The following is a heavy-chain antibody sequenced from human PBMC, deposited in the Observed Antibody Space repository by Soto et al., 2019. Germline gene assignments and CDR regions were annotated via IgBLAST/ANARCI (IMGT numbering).Heavy chain of an antibody. CDR1: GYTFTSYY. CDR3: ARSRRNYWFDP. Sequence: QVQLVQSGAEVKKPGASVKVSCKASGYTFTSYYMHWVRQAPGQGLEWMGIINPSGGSTSYAQKFQGRVTMTRDTSTSTVYKELSSLRSEDTAVYYCARSRRNYWFDPWGQGTLVTVSS. J-gene: IGHJ5*02. D-gene: IGHD4-4*01. V-gene: IGHV1-46*01. CDR2: INPSGGST.